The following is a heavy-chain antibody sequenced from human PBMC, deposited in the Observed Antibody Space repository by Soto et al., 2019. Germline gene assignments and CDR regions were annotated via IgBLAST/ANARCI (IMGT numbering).Heavy chain of an antibody. CDR2: IVVGSGNT. Sequence: QMQLVQSGPEVKKPGTSVKVSCKASGFTFTSSAMQWVRQARGQRLEWIGWIVVGSGNTNYAQKYQERITITSEMSTSTAYMELSSLRSEDTAVYYCAATGYSSSWYKLGYYYYGMDVWGQGNTVTVCS. J-gene: IGHJ6*02. CDR1: GFTFTSSA. D-gene: IGHD6-13*01. CDR3: AATGYSSSWYKLGYYYYGMDV. V-gene: IGHV1-58*02.